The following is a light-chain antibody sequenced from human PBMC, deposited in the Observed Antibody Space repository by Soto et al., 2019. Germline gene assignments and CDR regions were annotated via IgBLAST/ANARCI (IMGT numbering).Light chain of an antibody. CDR3: QQTYRIPYT. Sequence: DIPMTQSPSSLSGSIGDRVTITCGSSQSIGVYLNWYQKKPGTPPKLLIYAASNLQSGVPSRFIGRGSGTDFTLTISSLQPEDFASYYCQQTYRIPYTFGQGTKLEI. CDR1: QSIGVY. V-gene: IGKV1-39*01. CDR2: AAS. J-gene: IGKJ2*01.